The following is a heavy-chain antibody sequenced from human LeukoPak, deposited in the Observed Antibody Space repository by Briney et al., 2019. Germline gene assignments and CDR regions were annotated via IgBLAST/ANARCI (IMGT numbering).Heavy chain of an antibody. CDR3: ARDRYGDGFAHFDY. CDR1: GYTFTTYA. CDR2: ITPSGGT. J-gene: IGHJ4*02. V-gene: IGHV1-2*02. Sequence: ASVKVSCKASGYTFTTYAMRWVRQAPGQGLEWMGWITPSGGTNYPQKFQGRVAITRDTSITTAYMDLSRLTSDDTAVYYCARDRYGDGFAHFDYRGQGALVTVSS. D-gene: IGHD5-24*01.